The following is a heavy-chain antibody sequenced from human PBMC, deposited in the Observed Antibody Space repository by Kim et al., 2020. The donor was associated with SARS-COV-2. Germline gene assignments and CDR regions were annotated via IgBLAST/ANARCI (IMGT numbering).Heavy chain of an antibody. V-gene: IGHV3-30*18. Sequence: GGSLRLSCAASGFTFSSYGMHWVRQAPGKGLEWVAVISYDGSNKYYTDSVKGRFTISRDNSKNTLYLQMNSLRAEDTAVYYCAKDRSSRYFDYWGQGTLV. D-gene: IGHD6-13*01. CDR1: GFTFSSYG. CDR2: ISYDGSNK. CDR3: AKDRSSRYFDY. J-gene: IGHJ4*02.